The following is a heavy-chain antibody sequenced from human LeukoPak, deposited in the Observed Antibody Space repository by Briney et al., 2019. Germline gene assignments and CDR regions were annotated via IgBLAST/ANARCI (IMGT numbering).Heavy chain of an antibody. CDR1: GFTFSSYG. Sequence: GRSLRLSCAASGFTFSSYGMHWVRQAPGKGLEWVAVISYDGSNKDYADSVKGRLTISRDNSKNTLYLQMNSLRVEDTAVYYCAQSPFYYDSYFDYWGQGPWSPSPQ. V-gene: IGHV3-30*18. CDR2: ISYDGSNK. J-gene: IGHJ4*03. D-gene: IGHD3-22*01. CDR3: AQSPFYYDSYFDY.